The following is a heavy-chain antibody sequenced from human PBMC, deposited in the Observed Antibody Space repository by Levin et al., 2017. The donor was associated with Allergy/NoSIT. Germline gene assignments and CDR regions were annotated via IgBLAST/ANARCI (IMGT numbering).Heavy chain of an antibody. D-gene: IGHD3-22*01. CDR3: ARVAGNYDSIGHYYVDN. CDR2: INPHSGAT. Sequence: AASVKVSCRASGYTFIGNYIHWVRQAPGQGPEWMGWINPHSGATNYAQKFQGRATMTRDTSVSTAYMELTRLTSDDTAVYYCARVAGNYDSIGHYYVDNWGQGTLVTVSS. V-gene: IGHV1-2*02. CDR1: GYTFIGNY. J-gene: IGHJ4*02.